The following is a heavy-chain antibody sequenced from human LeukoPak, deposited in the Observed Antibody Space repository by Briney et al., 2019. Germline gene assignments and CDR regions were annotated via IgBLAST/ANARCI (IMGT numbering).Heavy chain of an antibody. J-gene: IGHJ4*02. Sequence: GGFLRLSCAASGFTFSNYWVSWVRQARGKGLEWVANIQQDGSERYYVDSVKGRFTISRDNAKNSLYLQMNSLRAEDTAVYYCARDKVVGATYLDYWGQGTLVTVSS. CDR2: IQQDGSER. CDR1: GFTFSNYW. D-gene: IGHD1-26*01. V-gene: IGHV3-7*01. CDR3: ARDKVVGATYLDY.